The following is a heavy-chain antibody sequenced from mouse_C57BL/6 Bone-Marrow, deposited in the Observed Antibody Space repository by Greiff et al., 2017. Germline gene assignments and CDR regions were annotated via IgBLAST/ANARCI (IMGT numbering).Heavy chain of an antibody. CDR3: ARGTMVKGYWYVDV. D-gene: IGHD2-13*01. V-gene: IGHV1-9*01. J-gene: IGHJ1*03. Sequence: QVQLQQSGAELMKPGASVKLSCKATGYTFTGYWIEWVKQRPGHGLEWIGEILPGSGSTNYNEKFKGKATFTADTSSNTAYMQLSSLTTEDSAIYDGARGTMVKGYWYVDVWGTGTTVTVSS. CDR1: GYTFTGYW. CDR2: ILPGSGST.